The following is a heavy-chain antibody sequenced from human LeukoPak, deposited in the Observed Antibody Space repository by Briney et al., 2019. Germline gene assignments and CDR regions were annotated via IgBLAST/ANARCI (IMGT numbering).Heavy chain of an antibody. Sequence: GGSLRLSCAASGFTFSTYSMNWVRQAPGKGLEWVSYISSSSSTIHYADSVKGRFTIFRDNAKKSLYLQMNSLRDEDTAVYFCARDSALDYDSSGYYFDYWGQGTLVTVSS. CDR1: GFTFSTYS. D-gene: IGHD3-22*01. V-gene: IGHV3-48*02. CDR2: ISSSSSTI. CDR3: ARDSALDYDSSGYYFDY. J-gene: IGHJ4*02.